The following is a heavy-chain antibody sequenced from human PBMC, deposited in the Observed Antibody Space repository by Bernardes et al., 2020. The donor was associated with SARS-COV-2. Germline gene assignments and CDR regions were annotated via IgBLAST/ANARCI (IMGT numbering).Heavy chain of an antibody. J-gene: IGHJ6*02. CDR2: IYHSGDI. Sequence: SETLSLTCAVSGGSIISSSWWSWVRQSPGKGLEWIGAIYHSGDINYNPSLKSRVNIEVDKSKNQFSLKLSSVAAADTAVYYCAGRDIVMTWGGMDVWGQGTTVTVSS. V-gene: IGHV4-4*02. D-gene: IGHD2-15*01. CDR1: GGSIISSSW. CDR3: AGRDIVMTWGGMDV.